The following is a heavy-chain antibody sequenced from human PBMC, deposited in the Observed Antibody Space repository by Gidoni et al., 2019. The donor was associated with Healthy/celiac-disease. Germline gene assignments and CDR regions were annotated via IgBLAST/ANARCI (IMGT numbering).Heavy chain of an antibody. CDR2: INHSGST. J-gene: IGHJ4*02. V-gene: IGHV4-34*01. CDR1: GGSFSGYY. D-gene: IGHD3-22*01. Sequence: QVQLQQWGAGLLKPSETLSLTCAVYGGSFSGYYWSWIRQPPGKGLEWIGEINHSGSTNYNPSLKSRVTISVDTSKNQFSLKLSSVTAADTAVYYCAREDYYDSSGYFSYWGQGTLVTVSS. CDR3: AREDYYDSSGYFSY.